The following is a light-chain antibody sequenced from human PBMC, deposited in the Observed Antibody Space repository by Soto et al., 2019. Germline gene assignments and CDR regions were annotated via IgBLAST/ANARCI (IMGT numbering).Light chain of an antibody. CDR2: DAS. CDR3: QQRSNWPPYT. V-gene: IGKV3-11*01. CDR1: QSVSSY. Sequence: EIVLTQSPATLSLSPGERATLSCRASQSVSSYLAWYQQKPGQAPRLLIYDASNRATGIPARFSGSGSGTEVTLTIISLEQADVAVYYCQQRSNWPPYTFGQGTKLEIK. J-gene: IGKJ2*01.